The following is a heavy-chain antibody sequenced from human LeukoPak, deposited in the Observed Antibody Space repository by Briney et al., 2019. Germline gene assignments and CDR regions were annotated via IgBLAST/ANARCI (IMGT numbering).Heavy chain of an antibody. CDR1: GFTFSGSA. Sequence: GSLKLSCAASGFTFSGSAMHWVRQASGKGLEWVGRIRSKANSYATAYAASVKGRFTISRDDSKNTAYLQMNSLKTEDTAVYYCTRLCYDILTGYHNWLDPWGQGTLVTVPS. D-gene: IGHD3-9*01. V-gene: IGHV3-73*01. J-gene: IGHJ5*02. CDR3: TRLCYDILTGYHNWLDP. CDR2: IRSKANSYAT.